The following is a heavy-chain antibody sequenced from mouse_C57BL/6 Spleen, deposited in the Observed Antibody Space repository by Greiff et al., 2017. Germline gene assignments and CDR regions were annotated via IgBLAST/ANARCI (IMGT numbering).Heavy chain of an antibody. CDR1: GYTFTSYW. CDR3: ARREERLGFAY. Sequence: QVQLQQPGAELVRPGSSVKLSCKASGYTFTSYWMHWVKQRPIQGLEWIGNIDPSDSETHYNQKFKDKATLTVDKSSSTAYMQLSRLTSEDSAVYYCARREERLGFAYWGQGTLVTVSA. V-gene: IGHV1-52*01. J-gene: IGHJ3*01. CDR2: IDPSDSET.